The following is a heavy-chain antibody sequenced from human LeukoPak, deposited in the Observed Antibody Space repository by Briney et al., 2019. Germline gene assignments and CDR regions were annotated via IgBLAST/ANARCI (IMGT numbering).Heavy chain of an antibody. CDR3: ASHPYYDFWSGPHGDY. Sequence: SVKVSCKASGYTFTGYYMHWVRQAPGQGLEWMGRIIPILGIANYAQKFQGRVTITADKSTSTAYMELSSLRSEDTAVYYCASHPYYDFWSGPHGDYWGQGTLVTVSS. V-gene: IGHV1-69*02. J-gene: IGHJ4*02. CDR1: GYTFTGYY. CDR2: IIPILGIA. D-gene: IGHD3-3*01.